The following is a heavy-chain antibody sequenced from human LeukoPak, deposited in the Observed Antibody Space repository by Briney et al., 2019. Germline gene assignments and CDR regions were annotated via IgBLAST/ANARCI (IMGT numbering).Heavy chain of an antibody. CDR3: GFDI. CDR1: ADSFSSHY. Sequence: SETLSLTCAVSADSFSSHYWTWIRQPPGKGLEWIGYISYIGSTNYNPSLKSRVTISIDTSKNQFSLKLTSDCARDLVTVTKGFDIWGQGTMVSVSS. J-gene: IGHJ3*02. D-gene: IGHD4-17*01. V-gene: IGHV4-59*11. CDR2: ISYIGST.